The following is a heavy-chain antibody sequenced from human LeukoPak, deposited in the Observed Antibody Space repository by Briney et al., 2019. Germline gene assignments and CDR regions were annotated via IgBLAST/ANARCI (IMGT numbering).Heavy chain of an antibody. J-gene: IGHJ5*02. CDR1: GFTFSSYS. D-gene: IGHD5-12*01. CDR3: ARGGATCCWFDP. V-gene: IGHV3-21*01. Sequence: GGSRRLSCAASGFTFSSYSMNWVRQAPGKGLEWVSSISSSSSYIYYADSVKGRFTISRDNAKNSLYLQMNSLRAEDTAVYYCARGGATCCWFDPWGQGTLVTVSS. CDR2: ISSSSSYI.